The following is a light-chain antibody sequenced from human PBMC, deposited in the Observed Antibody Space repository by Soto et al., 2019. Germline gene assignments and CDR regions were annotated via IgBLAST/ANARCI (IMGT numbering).Light chain of an antibody. J-gene: IGLJ1*01. V-gene: IGLV2-14*01. CDR3: NSYTSSSTLYV. Sequence: QSALTQPASVSGSPGQSITISCTGASSDIGGYNYVSWYQQHPGKAPKLMIYEVSNRPSGVSNRFSGSKSGNTASLTISGRQAEDEADYYCNSYTSSSTLYVFGSGTKLTVL. CDR1: SSDIGGYNY. CDR2: EVS.